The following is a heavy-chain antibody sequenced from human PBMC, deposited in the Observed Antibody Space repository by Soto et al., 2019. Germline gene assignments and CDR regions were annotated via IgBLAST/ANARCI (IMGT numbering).Heavy chain of an antibody. V-gene: IGHV5-10-1*01. J-gene: IGHJ6*02. Sequence: GASVKISCKGSGYRVTSYWIIWVRQMPGKGLEWMGRIDPSDSYTNYSPSFQGHVTISADKSISTAYLQWSSLKASDTAMYYCARLPPRVRGVTNYYYYYGMDVWGQGTTVTVSS. CDR3: ARLPPRVRGVTNYYYYYGMDV. CDR2: IDPSDSYT. CDR1: GYRVTSYW. D-gene: IGHD3-10*01.